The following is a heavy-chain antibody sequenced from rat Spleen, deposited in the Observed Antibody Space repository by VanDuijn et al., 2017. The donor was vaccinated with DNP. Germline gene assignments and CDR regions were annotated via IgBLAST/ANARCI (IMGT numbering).Heavy chain of an antibody. CDR1: GFTFSDYA. J-gene: IGHJ1*01. Sequence: EVQLVESGGGLVQPGNSLKLSCAASGFTFSDYAMAWVRQSPKKGLEWVATIIYDGSSTYYRDSVKGRFTISRDNAKSTLYLQMDSLRSEDTATYYCATPPIIHTTGYFDFWGPGTMVTVSS. V-gene: IGHV5S10*01. CDR3: ATPPIIHTTGYFDF. CDR2: IIYDGSST. D-gene: IGHD1-6*01.